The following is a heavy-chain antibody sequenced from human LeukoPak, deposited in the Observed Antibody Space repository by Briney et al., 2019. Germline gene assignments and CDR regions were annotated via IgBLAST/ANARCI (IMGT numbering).Heavy chain of an antibody. CDR1: GFTFSSYG. J-gene: IGHJ4*02. CDR3: ARDEGYCSSTSCYAIDY. D-gene: IGHD2-2*01. V-gene: IGHV3-30*03. CDR2: ISYDGSNK. Sequence: GGSLRLSCAASGFTFSSYGMHWVRQAPGKGLEWVAVISYDGSNKYYADSVKGRFTISRDNSKNTLYLQMNSLRAEDTAVYYCARDEGYCSSTSCYAIDYWGQGTLVTVSS.